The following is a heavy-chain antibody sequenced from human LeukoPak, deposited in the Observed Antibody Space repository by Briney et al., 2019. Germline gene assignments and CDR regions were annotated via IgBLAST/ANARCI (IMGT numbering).Heavy chain of an antibody. CDR3: AKVPGYCSSTSCLS. D-gene: IGHD2-2*01. J-gene: IGHJ4*02. CDR2: IRYDGSNK. V-gene: IGHV3-30*02. CDR1: GFTFSSYS. Sequence: GGSLRLSCAPSGFTFSSYSMNWVRQAPGKGLEWVAFIRYDGSNKYYADSVKGRFTISRDNSKNTLYLQMNSLRAEDTAVYYCAKVPGYCSSTSCLSWGQGTLVTVSS.